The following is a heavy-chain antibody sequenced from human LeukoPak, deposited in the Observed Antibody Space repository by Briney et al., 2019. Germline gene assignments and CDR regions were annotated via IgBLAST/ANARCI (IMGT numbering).Heavy chain of an antibody. V-gene: IGHV4-34*01. J-gene: IGHJ4*02. CDR3: ARRGSGYYYVFDY. CDR1: GFSMRDGGYY. Sequence: SETLSLTCTVSGFSMRDGGYYWSWIRQPPGKGLEWIGEINHSGSTNYNPSLKSRVTISVDTSKNQFSLKLSSVTAADTAVYYCARRGSGYYYVFDYWGQGTLVTVSS. CDR2: INHSGST. D-gene: IGHD3-22*01.